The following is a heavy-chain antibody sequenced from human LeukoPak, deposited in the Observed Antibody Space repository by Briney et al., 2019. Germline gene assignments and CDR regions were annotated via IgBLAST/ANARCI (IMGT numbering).Heavy chain of an antibody. D-gene: IGHD1-26*01. CDR1: GFTFSSYA. Sequence: PGGSLRLSCVVSGFTFSSYAMSWVRQAPGKGLEWVSSISGSGSSTYYADSVKGRFTISRDNSKNTLYLQMNSLRAEDTAVYDCAKRLFRGKGAAGTSFDYWARGPRVTVSS. V-gene: IGHV3-23*01. J-gene: IGHJ4*02. CDR2: ISGSGSST. CDR3: AKRLFRGKGAAGTSFDY.